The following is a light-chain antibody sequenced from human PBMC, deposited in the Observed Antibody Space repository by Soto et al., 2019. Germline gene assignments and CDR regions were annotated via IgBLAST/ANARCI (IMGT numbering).Light chain of an antibody. J-gene: IGLJ1*01. CDR2: EVS. Sequence: QSALTQPASVSGSLGQSITISCTGTSSDVGAYNYVSWYQQHPGKAPKLIIYEVSNRPSGVSNRFSGSKSGNTASLTISGLQAEDEAEYYCNSFSSSTLYVFGTGTKLTVL. CDR1: SSDVGAYNY. V-gene: IGLV2-14*01. CDR3: NSFSSSTLYV.